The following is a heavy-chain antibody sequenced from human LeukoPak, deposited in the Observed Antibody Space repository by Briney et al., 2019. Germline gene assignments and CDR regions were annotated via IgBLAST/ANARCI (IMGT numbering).Heavy chain of an antibody. CDR1: GGSISSGRYY. V-gene: IGHV4-61*02. Sequence: SQTLSLTCPVSGGSISSGRYYWSWIRQPAGKGLEWIGRIYTSGSTNYNPSLKSRVTISVDASKNQFSLQLSSVTAADTAVYYCARGTSSYGHFDYWGQGTLVTVSS. J-gene: IGHJ4*02. CDR2: IYTSGST. CDR3: ARGTSSYGHFDY. D-gene: IGHD1-14*01.